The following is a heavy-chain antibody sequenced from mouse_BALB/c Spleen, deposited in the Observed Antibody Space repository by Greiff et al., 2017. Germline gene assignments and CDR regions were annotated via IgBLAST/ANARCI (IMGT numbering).Heavy chain of an antibody. CDR3: TREGLKPYWYFDV. Sequence: EVMLVESGGGLVKPGGSLKLSCAASGFTFSSYTMSWVRQTPEKRLEWVATISSGGSYTYYPDSVKGRFTISRDNAKNTLYLQMSSLKSEDTAMYYCTREGLKPYWYFDVWGAGTTVTVSS. V-gene: IGHV5-6-4*01. CDR1: GFTFSSYT. J-gene: IGHJ1*01. CDR2: ISSGGSYT. D-gene: IGHD3-1*01.